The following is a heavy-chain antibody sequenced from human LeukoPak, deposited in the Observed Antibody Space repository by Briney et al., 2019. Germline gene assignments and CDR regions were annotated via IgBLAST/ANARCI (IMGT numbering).Heavy chain of an antibody. D-gene: IGHD3-3*01. CDR1: GGSISSYY. J-gene: IGHJ4*02. CDR2: IYTSGST. Sequence: SETLSPTCTVSGGSISSYYWSWIRQPAGKGLEWIGRIYTSGSTNYNPSLKSRVTMSVDTSKNQFSLKLSSVTAADTAVYYCAREVLRFLEWLPDGYFDYWGQGTLVTVSS. CDR3: AREVLRFLEWLPDGYFDY. V-gene: IGHV4-4*07.